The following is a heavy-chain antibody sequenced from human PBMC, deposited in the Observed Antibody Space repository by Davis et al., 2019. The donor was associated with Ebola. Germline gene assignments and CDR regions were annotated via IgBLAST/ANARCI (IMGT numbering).Heavy chain of an antibody. D-gene: IGHD1-26*01. CDR2: IKEDGSEK. J-gene: IGHJ3*02. V-gene: IGHV3-7*03. Sequence: GESLKISCAASGFTFRSYWMSWVRQAPGKGLEWVAKIKEDGSEKLEVDSVKGRFTISRDNAKNSLYLQMNSLRVEDTAVYYCARAGPRDNGIFHDAFEMWGQGTMVTVSS. CDR1: GFTFRSYW. CDR3: ARAGPRDNGIFHDAFEM.